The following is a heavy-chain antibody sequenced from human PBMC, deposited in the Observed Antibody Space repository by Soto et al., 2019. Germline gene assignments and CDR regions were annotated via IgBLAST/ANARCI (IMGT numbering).Heavy chain of an antibody. D-gene: IGHD3-10*01. Sequence: SETLSLTCAVYGGSFSGYYWSWIRQPPGKGLEWIGEINHSGSTNYNPFLKSRVTISVDTSKNQFSLKLSSVTAADTAVYYCARGSYEWFGELLGYYFDYWGQGTLVTVSS. J-gene: IGHJ4*02. V-gene: IGHV4-34*01. CDR1: GGSFSGYY. CDR2: INHSGST. CDR3: ARGSYEWFGELLGYYFDY.